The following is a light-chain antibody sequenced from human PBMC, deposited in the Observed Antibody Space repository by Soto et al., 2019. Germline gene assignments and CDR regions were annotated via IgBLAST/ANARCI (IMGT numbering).Light chain of an antibody. Sequence: QSVLTQPASVSGSPGQSITISCTGTSSDVGGYDYVSWYQLHPGKAPKLIVFEVSNRPSGVSYRFSGSKSGNTAFLTISGLQAEDEADYFCSSYSISTAYLFGTGTKLTVL. J-gene: IGLJ1*01. CDR3: SSYSISTAYL. CDR2: EVS. CDR1: SSDVGGYDY. V-gene: IGLV2-14*01.